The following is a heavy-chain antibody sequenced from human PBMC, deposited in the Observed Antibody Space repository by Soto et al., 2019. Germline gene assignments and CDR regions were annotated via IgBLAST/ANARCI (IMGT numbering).Heavy chain of an antibody. CDR2: ISSSSSTI. V-gene: IGHV3-48*02. D-gene: IGHD3-22*01. CDR3: ARGADYDSSGTPFNRLAP. CDR1: GFTFSSYS. J-gene: IGHJ5*01. Sequence: GGSLRLSGAASGFTFSSYSMNWVRQAPGKGLEWVSYISSSSSTIYYADSVKGRFTISRDNAKNSLYLQMNSLRDEDTAVYYCARGADYDSSGTPFNRLAPRGQGTLLTVSS.